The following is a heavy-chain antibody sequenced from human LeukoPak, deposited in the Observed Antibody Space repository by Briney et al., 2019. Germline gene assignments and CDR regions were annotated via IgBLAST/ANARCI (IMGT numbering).Heavy chain of an antibody. V-gene: IGHV3-33*01. CDR3: ARDSWGSRYTGSYYYYGMDV. CDR2: IWYDGSNK. J-gene: IGHJ6*02. D-gene: IGHD1-26*01. CDR1: GFTFSSYG. Sequence: GGSLRLSCAASGFTFSSYGMHWVRQAPGKGLEWVAVIWYDGSNKYYADSVKGRFTISSDNSKNTLYLQMNSLRAEDTAVYYCARDSWGSRYTGSYYYYGMDVWGQGTTVTVSS.